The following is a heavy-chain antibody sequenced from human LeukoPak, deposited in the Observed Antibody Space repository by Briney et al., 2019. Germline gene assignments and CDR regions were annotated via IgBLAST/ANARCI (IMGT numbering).Heavy chain of an antibody. J-gene: IGHJ4*02. CDR2: ISGSGGST. D-gene: IGHD3-3*01. CDR1: GFTFSSYA. Sequence: PGGSLRLSCAASGFTFSSYATSWARQAPGKGLEWVSAISGSGGSTYYADSVKGRFTISRDNTMNSLYLQMSSLRAEDTAVYYCATDRGWRTSGYYLYYFEYWGQGTLVTYSS. V-gene: IGHV3-23*01. CDR3: ATDRGWRTSGYYLYYFEY.